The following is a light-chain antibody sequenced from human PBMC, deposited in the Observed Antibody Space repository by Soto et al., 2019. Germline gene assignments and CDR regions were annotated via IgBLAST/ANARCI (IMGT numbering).Light chain of an antibody. CDR1: QVVTTN. J-gene: IGKJ1*01. Sequence: IVLTPSPTILSDSPWYRFTFYLRAGQVVTTNFAWYQQKSGQSPRLLIYDASSRATGIPARFSGSGSGTDFTLTISRLEPEDFAVYYCQQYDSSPKTFGQGTKVDIK. CDR2: DAS. CDR3: QQYDSSPKT. V-gene: IGKV3-20*01.